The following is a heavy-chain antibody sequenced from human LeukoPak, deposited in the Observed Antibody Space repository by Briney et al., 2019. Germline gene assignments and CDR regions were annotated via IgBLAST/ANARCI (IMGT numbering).Heavy chain of an antibody. Sequence: SETLSLTCTVSGGAISTYYWSWIRQPPGKGLEWLGYIYYSGSTNYHPALKSRVTISVDTSKNQFSLKLSSVTAADTAVYYCARDSGPTAPFNYWGQGTLVTVSS. CDR3: ARDSGPTAPFNY. J-gene: IGHJ4*02. CDR2: IYYSGST. V-gene: IGHV4-59*01. D-gene: IGHD3-10*01. CDR1: GGAISTYY.